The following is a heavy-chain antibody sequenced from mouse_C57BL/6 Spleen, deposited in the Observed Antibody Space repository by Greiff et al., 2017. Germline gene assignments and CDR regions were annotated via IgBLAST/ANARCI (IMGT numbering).Heavy chain of an antibody. D-gene: IGHD2-12*01. J-gene: IGHJ1*03. CDR1: GFTFSDYY. CDR3: ARDYDGGYWYFDV. V-gene: IGHV5-16*01. CDR2: INYDGSST. Sequence: EVQLVESEGGLVQPGSSMKLSCTASGFTFSDYYMAWVHQVPEQGLEWVANINYDGSSTYYLDSLKSRFIISRDNAKNTLYLQMSSLKSEDTATYYCARDYDGGYWYFDVWGTGTTVTVSS.